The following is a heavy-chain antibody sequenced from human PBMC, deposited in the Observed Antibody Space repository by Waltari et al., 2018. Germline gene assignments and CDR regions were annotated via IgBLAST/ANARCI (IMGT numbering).Heavy chain of an antibody. CDR1: GGSFSGYY. Sequence: QVQLQQWGAGLLKPSETLSLTCAVYGGSFSGYYWRWIRQPPGKGLEWIGQIHHSDDTNYNPSLKSRVTISVDTSKNQFSLNLSSVTATDTAVYYCAKHGGYHFDDWGQGTLVTVSS. CDR3: AKHGGYHFDD. D-gene: IGHD3-22*01. V-gene: IGHV4-34*01. J-gene: IGHJ4*02. CDR2: IHHSDDT.